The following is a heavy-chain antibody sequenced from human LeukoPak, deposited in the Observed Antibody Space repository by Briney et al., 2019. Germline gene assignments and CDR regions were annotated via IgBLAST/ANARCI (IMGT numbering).Heavy chain of an antibody. V-gene: IGHV3-21*01. Sequence: GGSLRLSCAASGFTFSSYSMNWVRQAPGKGLEWVSSISSSSSYIYYADSVKGRFTISRDNAKNSLYLQMNSLRAEDTAVYYCATHYDSSGYYSPFAFDYWGQGTLVTVSS. CDR1: GFTFSSYS. CDR2: ISSSSSYI. D-gene: IGHD3-22*01. CDR3: ATHYDSSGYYSPFAFDY. J-gene: IGHJ4*02.